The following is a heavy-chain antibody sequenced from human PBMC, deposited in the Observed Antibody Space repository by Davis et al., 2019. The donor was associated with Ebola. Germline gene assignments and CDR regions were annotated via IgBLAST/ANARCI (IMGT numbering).Heavy chain of an antibody. D-gene: IGHD5-18*01. V-gene: IGHV4-61*01. J-gene: IGHJ6*03. CDR1: GGSVSSGTYY. CDR3: ARGVTLVYYMDV. Sequence: SETLSLTCTVSGGSVSSGTYYWNWIRQPPGKGLEWIGYIYYSGSTNYNSSLKSRVPMSIDTSERQFSLQLSSVTAADTAVYYCARGVTLVYYMDVWGQGTTVTVSS. CDR2: IYYSGST.